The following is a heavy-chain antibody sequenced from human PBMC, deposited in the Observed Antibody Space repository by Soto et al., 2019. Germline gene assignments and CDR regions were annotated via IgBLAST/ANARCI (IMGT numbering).Heavy chain of an antibody. D-gene: IGHD4-17*01. Sequence: PGESLKISCKGSGYSFTSYWIGWVRQMPGKGLEWMGIIYPGGSDTRYSPSFQGQVTISADKSISTAYLQWSSLKASDTAMYYCARLPPDYGVNYYYGMDVWGQGTTVTVSS. J-gene: IGHJ6*02. CDR1: GYSFTSYW. CDR2: IYPGGSDT. V-gene: IGHV5-51*01. CDR3: ARLPPDYGVNYYYGMDV.